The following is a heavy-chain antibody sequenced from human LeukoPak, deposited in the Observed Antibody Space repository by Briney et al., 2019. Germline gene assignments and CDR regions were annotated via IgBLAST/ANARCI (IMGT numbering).Heavy chain of an antibody. CDR1: GGSFSGYY. J-gene: IGHJ4*02. V-gene: IGHV4-34*09. Sequence: SETLSLTCTVSGGSFSGYYWSWIRQPPGKGLEWIGEINHSGSTNYNPSLKSRVTISVDTSKNQFSLKLSSVTAADTAVYYCARASTVVTRYFDYWGQGTLVTVSS. CDR3: ARASTVVTRYFDY. D-gene: IGHD4-23*01. CDR2: INHSGST.